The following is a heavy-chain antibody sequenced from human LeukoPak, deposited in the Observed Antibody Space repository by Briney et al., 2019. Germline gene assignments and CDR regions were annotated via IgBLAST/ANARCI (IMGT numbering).Heavy chain of an antibody. CDR2: IYHIGST. CDR1: GYSISSGYY. V-gene: IGHV4-38-2*01. CDR3: ARRDYCSSTSCPGSAFDI. D-gene: IGHD2-2*01. Sequence: SETLSLTCAVSGYSISSGYYWGWIRQPPGKGLEWIGSIYHIGSTYYNPSLKSRVTISVDTSKNQFSLKLSSVTAADTAVYYCARRDYCSSTSCPGSAFDIWGQGTMVTVSS. J-gene: IGHJ3*02.